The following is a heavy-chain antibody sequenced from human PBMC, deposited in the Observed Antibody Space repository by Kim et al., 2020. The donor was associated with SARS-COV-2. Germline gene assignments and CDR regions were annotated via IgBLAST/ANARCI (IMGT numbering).Heavy chain of an antibody. J-gene: IGHJ6*02. CDR2: INTGNGNT. D-gene: IGHD3-10*01. CDR3: ARGSILLWLGESRSYSLDV. Sequence: ASVKVSCKASGFTFSTYAIHWVRQAPGQRLEWVGWINTGNGNTKYSQKLQDRVTITRDTSATTAYMEVSSLRSEDSAVYYCARGSILLWLGESRSYSLDVWGQGTPVTVSS. V-gene: IGHV1-3*04. CDR1: GFTFSTYA.